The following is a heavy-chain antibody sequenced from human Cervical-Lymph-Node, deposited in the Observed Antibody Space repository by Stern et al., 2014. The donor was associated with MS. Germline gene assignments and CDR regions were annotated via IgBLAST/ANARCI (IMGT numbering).Heavy chain of an antibody. Sequence: QVQLQESGPGLVKPSQTLSLTCTVSGGSISSGSHYCSWIRQPAGKGLEWVGRFYSTGRFDYTPDYKGRVTRSVDTSKAQFSLELRSVTAADTAMYYCAREWIYEVSWFDSWGQGSLVIVSS. CDR3: AREWIYEVSWFDS. D-gene: IGHD5/OR15-5a*01. V-gene: IGHV4-61*02. J-gene: IGHJ5*01. CDR1: GGSISSGSHY. CDR2: FYSTGRF.